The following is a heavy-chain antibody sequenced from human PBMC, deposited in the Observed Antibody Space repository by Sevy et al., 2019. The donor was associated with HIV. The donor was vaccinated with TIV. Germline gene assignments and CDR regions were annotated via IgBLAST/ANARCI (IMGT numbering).Heavy chain of an antibody. D-gene: IGHD6-13*01. CDR3: ANSRGRYEGSSWLYYYYLTDV. V-gene: IGHV3-30*18. J-gene: IGHJ6*02. CDR2: ISNAGSHK. Sequence: GGSLRLSCPAAGFSFCRYGMHWARQAPGKGLEWVAVISNAGSHKEYADSVKGRFIVSRDNSKDTVYLQMNSLRPDDTAVYYCANSRGRYEGSSWLYYYYLTDVWGQGTTVTVSS. CDR1: GFSFCRYG.